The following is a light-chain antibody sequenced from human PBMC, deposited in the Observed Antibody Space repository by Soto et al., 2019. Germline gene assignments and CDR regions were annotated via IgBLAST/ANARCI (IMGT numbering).Light chain of an antibody. Sequence: QSALTQPASVSGSPGQSITISCTGTSNDVGDYNYVSWYQQHPGKAPKRVIDEVSNRPSGVSNRFSGSKSDNTASLTISGLHPEDEADYYCSSFTTSSTLIFGGGTKVTVL. CDR1: SNDVGDYNY. V-gene: IGLV2-14*01. CDR2: EVS. CDR3: SSFTTSSTLI. J-gene: IGLJ2*01.